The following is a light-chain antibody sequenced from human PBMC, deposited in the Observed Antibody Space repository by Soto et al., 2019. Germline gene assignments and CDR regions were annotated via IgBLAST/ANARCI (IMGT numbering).Light chain of an antibody. CDR3: SSYTSTSTKV. Sequence: QSVLTQPGSVSGSPGQSITISCIGTSXDVGGYNYVSWYQQHPGKAPKLMIYEVSNRPSGVSNRFSGSKSGNTASLTISGLQAEDEADYYCSSYTSTSTKVFGTGTKVT. CDR2: EVS. V-gene: IGLV2-14*01. J-gene: IGLJ1*01. CDR1: SXDVGGYNY.